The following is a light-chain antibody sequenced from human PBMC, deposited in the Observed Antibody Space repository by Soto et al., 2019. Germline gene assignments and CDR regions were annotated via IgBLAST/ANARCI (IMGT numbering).Light chain of an antibody. CDR1: SSDVGHYDL. CDR3: SSYAGTNTYV. J-gene: IGLJ1*01. CDR2: KGT. Sequence: QSALAQPASVSGSPGQSVTISCTGTSSDVGHYDLVSWYKQHPDKAPQLMIYKGTKRTSGVSDRFSGSKSGNTASLTSSGLQADDEADYYCSSYAGTNTYVFGRGTKLTVL. V-gene: IGLV2-23*01.